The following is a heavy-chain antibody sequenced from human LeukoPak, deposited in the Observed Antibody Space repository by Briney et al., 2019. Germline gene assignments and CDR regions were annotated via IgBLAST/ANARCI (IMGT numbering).Heavy chain of an antibody. V-gene: IGHV3-13*01. CDR1: GFTLSNYD. J-gene: IGHJ5*02. D-gene: IGHD6-19*01. CDR3: ARAVAGTHWFDP. Sequence: GSLRLSCAASGFTLSNYDMHWVRQATGKGLEWVSGIDIPGNTYYPDSVKGRFTMSRESAKNSLYLQMNSLRAGDTAVYYCARAVAGTHWFDPWGQGTLVTVSS. CDR2: IDIPGNT.